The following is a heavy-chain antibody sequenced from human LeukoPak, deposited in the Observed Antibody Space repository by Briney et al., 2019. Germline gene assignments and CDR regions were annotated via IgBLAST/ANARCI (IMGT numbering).Heavy chain of an antibody. Sequence: GGSLRLSCEASAFTFSTYWMHWVSQAQGKGLDWDSRISSSGTSSTYADSVKGRFTISIDNAKNSLYLQMNSLRAEDTAVYYCARALVRGVLDYWGQGTLVTVSS. D-gene: IGHD3-10*01. CDR3: ARALVRGVLDY. V-gene: IGHV3-74*01. J-gene: IGHJ4*02. CDR1: AFTFSTYW. CDR2: ISSSGTSS.